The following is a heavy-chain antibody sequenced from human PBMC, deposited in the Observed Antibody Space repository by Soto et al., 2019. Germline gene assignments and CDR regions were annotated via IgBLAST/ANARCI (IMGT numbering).Heavy chain of an antibody. D-gene: IGHD5-18*01. J-gene: IGHJ5*02. CDR2: IYYSGST. CDR3: VRSQVTCWFDP. Sequence: PSETLSLTCTVSGGSISSYYWSWIRQPPGKGLEWIGYIYYSGSTNYNPSLKSRVTISVDTSKNQFSLKLSSVTAADTAVYYCVRSQVTCWFDPWGQGTLVTVSS. V-gene: IGHV4-59*01. CDR1: GGSISSYY.